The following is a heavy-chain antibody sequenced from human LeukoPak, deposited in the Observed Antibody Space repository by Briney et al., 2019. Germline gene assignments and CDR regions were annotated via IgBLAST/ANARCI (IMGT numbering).Heavy chain of an antibody. CDR1: GFTFSSYG. D-gene: IGHD3-10*01. Sequence: GGSLRLSCAASGFTFSSYGMHWVRQAPGKGLEWVAFIRYDGSNKYYADSVKGRFTISRDNSKNTLYLQMNSLRAEDTAVYYCANYGSGSYYYYYMDVWGKGTTVTVSS. J-gene: IGHJ6*03. CDR2: IRYDGSNK. V-gene: IGHV3-30*02. CDR3: ANYGSGSYYYYYMDV.